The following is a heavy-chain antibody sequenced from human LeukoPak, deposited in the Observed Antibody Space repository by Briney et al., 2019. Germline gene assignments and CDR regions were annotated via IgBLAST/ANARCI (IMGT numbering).Heavy chain of an antibody. D-gene: IGHD1-1*01. V-gene: IGHV3-66*01. CDR1: GFTVSSDY. CDR3: ARDGGRVQDAFDS. J-gene: IGHJ3*02. CDR2: IYSGGST. Sequence: GGSLRLSCAASGFTVSSDYMNWVRQAPGEGLEWVSVIYSGGSTYYAESVKGRFTISRDNSKNTLYLQMNSLRAEDTAVYYCARDGGRVQDAFDSWGQGTMVTVSS.